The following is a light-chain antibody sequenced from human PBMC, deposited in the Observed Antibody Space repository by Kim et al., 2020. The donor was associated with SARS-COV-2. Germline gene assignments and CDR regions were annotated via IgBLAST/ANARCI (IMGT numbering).Light chain of an antibody. CDR3: QQYGSSLYT. V-gene: IGKV3-20*01. Sequence: LSPGERATLYCRASQSVSRSYFAWYQQKPGQAPRLLIYGASSRATGIPDRFSGSGSVTDFTLTISRLEPEDFAVYYCQQYGSSLYTFGQGTKLEI. CDR2: GAS. J-gene: IGKJ2*01. CDR1: QSVSRSY.